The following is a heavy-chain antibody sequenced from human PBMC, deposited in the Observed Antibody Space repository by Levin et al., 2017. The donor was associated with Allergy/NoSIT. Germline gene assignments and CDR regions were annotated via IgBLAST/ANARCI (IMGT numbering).Heavy chain of an antibody. Sequence: PGGSLRLSCAASGFTSTNYAMSWVRQAPGKGLEWVSSITTSGGRTYYADSVKGRFTISRDTSKNTLYLQMNCLRVEDTAVYYCAKTRTQVVNEFDHWGQGTLVTVSS. CDR1: GFTSTNYA. CDR2: ITTSGGRT. J-gene: IGHJ4*02. D-gene: IGHD4-23*01. CDR3: AKTRTQVVNEFDH. V-gene: IGHV3-23*01.